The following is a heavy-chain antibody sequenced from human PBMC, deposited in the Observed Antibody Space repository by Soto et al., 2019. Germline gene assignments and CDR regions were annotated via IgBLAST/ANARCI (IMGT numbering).Heavy chain of an antibody. D-gene: IGHD1-1*01. Sequence: PGESMNISCKGSVYSFTTYWISWVRQMPGKGLEWMGRIDPSDSYTKYSPSFQGHVTISADRSISTAYLQWSSLKASDTAMYYCARQEPDYYYYYGMDVWGQGTTVTVSS. CDR2: IDPSDSYT. CDR1: VYSFTTYW. V-gene: IGHV5-10-1*01. J-gene: IGHJ6*02. CDR3: ARQEPDYYYYYGMDV.